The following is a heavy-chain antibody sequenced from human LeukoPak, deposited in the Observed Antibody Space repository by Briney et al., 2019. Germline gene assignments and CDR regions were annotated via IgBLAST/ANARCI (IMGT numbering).Heavy chain of an antibody. CDR2: IYPGDSDT. CDR3: ASLTGDGYKSVDY. V-gene: IGHV5-51*01. D-gene: IGHD5-24*01. J-gene: IGHJ4*02. Sequence: EWMGIIYPGDSDTRYSPSFQGQVTISADKSISTAYLQWSSLKASDTAMYYCASLTGDGYKSVDYWGQGTXXT.